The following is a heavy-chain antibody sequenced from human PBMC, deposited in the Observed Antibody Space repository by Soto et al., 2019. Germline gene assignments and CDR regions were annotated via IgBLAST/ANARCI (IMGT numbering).Heavy chain of an antibody. CDR2: ISYDGSNK. CDR1: GFMFDTYA. V-gene: IGHV3-30-3*01. J-gene: IGHJ4*02. Sequence: TGGSLRLSCAASGFMFDTYAMYWVRQAPGKGLEWVAAISYDGSNKYYTDSVRDRFTISRDDSKSTLYLQMNSLRGEDTAVYYCVRGAPPDYWGRGTLVTVSS. CDR3: VRGAPPDY.